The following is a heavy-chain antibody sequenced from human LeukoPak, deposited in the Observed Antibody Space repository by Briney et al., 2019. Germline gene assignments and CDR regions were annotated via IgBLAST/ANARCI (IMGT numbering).Heavy chain of an antibody. J-gene: IGHJ3*02. D-gene: IGHD3-10*01. Sequence: GGSLRLSCAASGFTFSSYAMHWVRQAPGKGLEWVALISYDGSNKNYADSVKGRLTISRDISKNTLYLQMNSLRAEDTAVYYCAKDRRVRAFDIWGQGTMVTVSS. CDR1: GFTFSSYA. V-gene: IGHV3-30*04. CDR2: ISYDGSNK. CDR3: AKDRRVRAFDI.